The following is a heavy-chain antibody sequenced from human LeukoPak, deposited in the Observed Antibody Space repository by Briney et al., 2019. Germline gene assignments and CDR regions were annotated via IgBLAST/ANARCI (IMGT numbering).Heavy chain of an antibody. D-gene: IGHD5-18*01. J-gene: IGHJ2*01. CDR1: GYSFTSYW. CDR2: IYPGDSDT. V-gene: IGHV5-51*01. CDR3: ASGYSYGLEYFDL. Sequence: GESLQISFQGSGYSFTSYWIGWVRQMPGKGLEWMGIIYPGDSDTRYSPSFQGQVTISADKSISTAYLQWSSLKASDTAMYYCASGYSYGLEYFDLWGRGTLVTVSS.